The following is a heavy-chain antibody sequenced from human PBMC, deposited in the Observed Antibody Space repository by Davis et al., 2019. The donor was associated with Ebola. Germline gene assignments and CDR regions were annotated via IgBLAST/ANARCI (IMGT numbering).Heavy chain of an antibody. J-gene: IGHJ5*02. D-gene: IGHD5-18*01. V-gene: IGHV4-59*05. CDR2: IYYSGST. CDR3: ARSNSYGSNWFDP. Sequence: SETLSLTCTVSGGSISSYYWSWIRQPPGKGLEWIGSIYYSGSTYYNPSLKSRVTISVDTSKNQFSLQLNSVTPEDTAVYYCARSNSYGSNWFDPWGQGTLVTVSS. CDR1: GGSISSYY.